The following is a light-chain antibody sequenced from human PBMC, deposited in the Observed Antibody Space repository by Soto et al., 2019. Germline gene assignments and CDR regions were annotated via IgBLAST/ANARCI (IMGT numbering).Light chain of an antibody. CDR2: DAA. CDR1: QSVDSY. CDR3: QQRSNWPRT. V-gene: IGKV3-11*01. J-gene: IGKJ4*01. Sequence: IVLTQSPATLSLSPGERATLSCRASQSVDSYLAWYHQKPGQSPRLLIYDAANTATGIPARFSGSGSGTDFTLTISSLEPEDFAVYYCQQRSNWPRTFGGGTKVEIK.